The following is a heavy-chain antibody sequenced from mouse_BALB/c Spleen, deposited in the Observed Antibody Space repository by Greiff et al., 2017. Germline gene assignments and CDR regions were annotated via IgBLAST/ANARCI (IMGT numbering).Heavy chain of an antibody. J-gene: IGHJ3*01. Sequence: VQLKQSGPGLVKPSQSLSLTCTVTGYSITSDYAWNWIRQFPGNKLGWMGYISYSGSTSYNPSLKSRISITRDTSKNQFFLQLNSVTTEDTATYYCARWEDYDWFAYWGQGTLVTVSA. CDR3: ARWEDYDWFAY. CDR2: ISYSGST. D-gene: IGHD2-4*01. CDR1: GYSITSDYA. V-gene: IGHV3-2*02.